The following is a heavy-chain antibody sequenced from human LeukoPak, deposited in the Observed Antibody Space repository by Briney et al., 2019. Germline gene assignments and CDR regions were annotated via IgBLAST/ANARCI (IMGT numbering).Heavy chain of an antibody. CDR2: MKPSGGST. D-gene: IGHD2-21*02. CDR1: GDTFTRDC. CDR3: AREGDSSFYFDY. Sequence: GASVKLSCKASGDTFTRDCIHWVRQAPGQGLEWMGVMKPSGGSTIYAQRLQGRVTMTRDTSTNTVYMELSSLRSEDTAVYYCAREGDSSFYFDYWGQGTLVTVAS. J-gene: IGHJ4*02. V-gene: IGHV1-46*04.